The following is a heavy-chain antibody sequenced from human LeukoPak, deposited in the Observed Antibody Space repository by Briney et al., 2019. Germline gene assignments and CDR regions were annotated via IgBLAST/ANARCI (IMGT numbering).Heavy chain of an antibody. D-gene: IGHD3-3*01. Sequence: ETLSLTCTVSGGSISSGNYYWSWIRQPPGKGLEWIGEINHSGSTNYNPSLKSRVTISVDTSKNQFSLKLSSVTAADTAVYYCARGRLRDYDFWSGYQSSSYYFDYWGQGTLVTVSS. CDR2: INHSGST. CDR1: GGSISSGNYY. CDR3: ARGRLRDYDFWSGYQSSSYYFDY. V-gene: IGHV4-39*07. J-gene: IGHJ4*02.